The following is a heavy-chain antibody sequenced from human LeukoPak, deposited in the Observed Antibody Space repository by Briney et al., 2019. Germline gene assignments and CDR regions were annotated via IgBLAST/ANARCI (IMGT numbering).Heavy chain of an antibody. J-gene: IGHJ4*02. CDR2: IYYSGST. CDR3: ARGDYGDYKGGPDKTGPNYFDY. Sequence: SETLSLTCTVSGGSISSGGYHWSWIRQHPGKGLEWIGYIYYSGSTYYNPSLKSRVTISVDTSKNQFSLKLSSVTAADTAVYYCARGDYGDYKGGPDKTGPNYFDYWGQGTLVTVSS. V-gene: IGHV4-31*03. CDR1: GGSISSGGYH. D-gene: IGHD4-17*01.